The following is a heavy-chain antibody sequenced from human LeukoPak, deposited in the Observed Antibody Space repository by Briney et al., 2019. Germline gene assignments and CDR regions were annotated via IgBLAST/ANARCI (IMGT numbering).Heavy chain of an antibody. Sequence: GGPLRLSCAASGFTFSSYSMNWVRQAPGKGLEWISYISVGSSTIYYADSVKGRFTISRDNAKNSLYLQMNSLRAEDTAVYYCAKHRLGVARIMDVWGQGTTVTVSS. CDR2: ISVGSSTI. V-gene: IGHV3-48*04. CDR1: GFTFSSYS. CDR3: AKHRLGVARIMDV. D-gene: IGHD3-3*01. J-gene: IGHJ6*02.